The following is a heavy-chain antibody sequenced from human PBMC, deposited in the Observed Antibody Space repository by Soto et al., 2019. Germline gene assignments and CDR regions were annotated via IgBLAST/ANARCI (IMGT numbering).Heavy chain of an antibody. V-gene: IGHV1-46*01. J-gene: IGHJ4*02. D-gene: IGHD2-15*01. CDR2: VNPSGGHT. Sequence: ASVKVSCKASGDTFTDYYIHWVRQAPGQGLEWMGTVNPSGGHTTYAQHFLGRVTMTRDTSTSTLYMELTSLTSDDTAVYYCARANIQEILYNDYWGQGTLVTVSS. CDR1: GDTFTDYY. CDR3: ARANIQEILYNDY.